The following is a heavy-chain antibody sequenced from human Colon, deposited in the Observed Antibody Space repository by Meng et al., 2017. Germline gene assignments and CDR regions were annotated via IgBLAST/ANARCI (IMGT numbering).Heavy chain of an antibody. CDR3: ARDLYYYDSSGKAEAFDI. CDR1: GFTFSSYS. J-gene: IGHJ3*02. CDR2: ISSSSSYI. D-gene: IGHD3-22*01. V-gene: IGHV3-21*01. Sequence: GESLKISCAASGFTFSSYSMNWVRQAPGKGLEWVSSISSSSSYIYYADSVKGRFTISRDNAKNSLYLQMNSLRAEDTAVCYCARDLYYYDSSGKAEAFDIWGQGTMATFSS.